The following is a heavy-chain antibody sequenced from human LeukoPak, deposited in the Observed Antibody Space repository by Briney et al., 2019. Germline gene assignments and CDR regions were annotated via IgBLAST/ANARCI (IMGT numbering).Heavy chain of an antibody. D-gene: IGHD2-8*01. Sequence: PGGSLRLSCAASGFTVSGNYMSWVRQAPGKGLEWVSVLYSGGSTYFADSVKGRFTISTDNSKNTLYLQMNSLRAEDTAVYYCARDGPYCTNGICYRKYYFVYWGQGTLVTVSS. CDR1: GFTVSGNY. CDR3: ARDGPYCTNGICYRKYYFVY. J-gene: IGHJ4*02. V-gene: IGHV3-66*01. CDR2: LYSGGST.